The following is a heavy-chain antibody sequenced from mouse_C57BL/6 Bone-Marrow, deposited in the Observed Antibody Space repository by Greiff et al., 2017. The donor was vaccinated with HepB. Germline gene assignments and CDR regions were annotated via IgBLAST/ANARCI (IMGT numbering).Heavy chain of an antibody. CDR3: ARSALLWGVDYAMDY. CDR1: GYSFTGYY. Sequence: EVQLKQSGPELVKPGASVKISCKASGYSFTGYYMNWVKQSPEKSLEWIGEINPSTGGTTYNQKFKAKATLTVDKSSSTAYMQLKSLTSEDSAVYYCARSALLWGVDYAMDYWGQGTSVTVSS. J-gene: IGHJ4*01. V-gene: IGHV1-42*01. CDR2: INPSTGGT. D-gene: IGHD2-1*01.